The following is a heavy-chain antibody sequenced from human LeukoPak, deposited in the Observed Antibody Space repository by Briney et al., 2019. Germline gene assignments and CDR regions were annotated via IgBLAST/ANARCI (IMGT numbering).Heavy chain of an antibody. D-gene: IGHD1-14*01. Sequence: HPGGSLRLSCAASGFTFSSYAMSWVRQAPGKGLEWVSGISGGAYSTYYADSVKGRFTISRDNSKNTLFLQMNSLRAEDTAIYFCAKASGTIRWGQDYWGRGTLVTVSS. V-gene: IGHV3-23*01. CDR2: ISGGAYST. CDR1: GFTFSSYA. CDR3: AKASGTIRWGQDY. J-gene: IGHJ4*02.